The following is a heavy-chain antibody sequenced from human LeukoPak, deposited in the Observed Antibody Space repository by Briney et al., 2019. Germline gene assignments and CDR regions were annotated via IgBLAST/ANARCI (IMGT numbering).Heavy chain of an antibody. Sequence: PGGSLRLSCAASGFTFSSYAMSWVRQAPGKGLEWVSAISGSGGSTYYADSVKGRFTISRDKSKNTLYLQMNSLRAEDTAVYYCAKVTVESGSYYPFDFWGQGTLVTVSS. J-gene: IGHJ4*02. D-gene: IGHD1-26*01. CDR3: AKVTVESGSYYPFDF. CDR1: GFTFSSYA. CDR2: ISGSGGST. V-gene: IGHV3-23*01.